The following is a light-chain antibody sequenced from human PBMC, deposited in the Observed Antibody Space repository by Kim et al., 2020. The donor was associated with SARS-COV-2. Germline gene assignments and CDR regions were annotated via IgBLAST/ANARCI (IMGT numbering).Light chain of an antibody. Sequence: PEERATLSCTASQSVSSRLAWYQQKPARSPRLVIYDASSRAAGFPARFSASESGTEFTLTISSLQSEDFAVYYCQQYNDWPQTFGQGTKVDIK. CDR3: QQYNDWPQT. J-gene: IGKJ1*01. CDR1: QSVSSR. CDR2: DAS. V-gene: IGKV3-15*01.